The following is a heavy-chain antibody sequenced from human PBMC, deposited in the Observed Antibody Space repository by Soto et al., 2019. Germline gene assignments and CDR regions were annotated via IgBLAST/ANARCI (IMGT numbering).Heavy chain of an antibody. CDR3: ATRLSWGFDY. D-gene: IGHD3-16*01. CDR1: GYTLTELS. CDR2: FDPEDGET. J-gene: IGHJ4*02. Sequence: QVQLVQSGAEVKKPGASVKVSCKVSGYTLTELSMHWVRQAPGKGLEWMGGFDPEDGETIHAQKFQGRVTMTEDKSTHRAYMAPRSLRLEDTAVYYCATRLSWGFDYWGQGTLVTVSS. V-gene: IGHV1-24*01.